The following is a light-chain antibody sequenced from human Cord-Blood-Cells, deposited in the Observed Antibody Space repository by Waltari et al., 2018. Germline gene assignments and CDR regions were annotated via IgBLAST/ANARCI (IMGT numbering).Light chain of an antibody. CDR1: SGYSNYK. J-gene: IGLJ3*02. Sequence: QPVLTQPPSASASLGASVTLTCTLSSGYSNYKVDWYQQRPGKGPRFVMRVGTGGVVGAKGAGIPARFSVLGSGLNRYLTIKNIQEEDESDYHCGADHGSGSNFVSVFGGGTKLTVL. CDR3: GADHGSGSNFVSV. CDR2: VGTGGVVG. V-gene: IGLV9-49*01.